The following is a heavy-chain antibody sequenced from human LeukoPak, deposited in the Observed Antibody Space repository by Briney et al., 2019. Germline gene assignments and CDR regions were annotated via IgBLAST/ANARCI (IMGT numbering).Heavy chain of an antibody. Sequence: GGSLRLSCAASGFTVSSNYMSWVRQAPGKGLEWVSVIYSGGSTYYADSVKGRFTISRDNSKNTLYLQMNSLRAEDTAVYYCAREDGDYVVDYWGQGTLVTVSS. CDR2: IYSGGST. V-gene: IGHV3-66*01. J-gene: IGHJ4*02. CDR3: AREDGDYVVDY. D-gene: IGHD4-17*01. CDR1: GFTVSSNY.